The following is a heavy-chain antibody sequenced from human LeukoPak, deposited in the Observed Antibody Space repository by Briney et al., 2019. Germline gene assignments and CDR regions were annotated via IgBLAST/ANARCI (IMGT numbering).Heavy chain of an antibody. CDR3: ARGRSGSYYFDY. Sequence: PSETLSLTCAVYGGSFSGYYWSWIRQPPGKGLEWIGRIYTSGSTNYNPSLKSRVTISVDTSKNQFSLKLSSVTAADTAVYYCARGRSGSYYFDYWGQGTLVTVSS. CDR2: IYTSGST. J-gene: IGHJ4*01. D-gene: IGHD1-26*01. V-gene: IGHV4-59*10. CDR1: GGSFSGYY.